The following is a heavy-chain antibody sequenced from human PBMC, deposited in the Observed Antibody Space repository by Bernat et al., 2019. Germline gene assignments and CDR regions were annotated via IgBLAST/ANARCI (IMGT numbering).Heavy chain of an antibody. D-gene: IGHD2-2*01. CDR3: AAAPSQVPAANIWFDP. J-gene: IGHJ5*01. V-gene: IGHV1-18*01. CDR2: INPYNGNT. Sequence: QVQLLQSGTDVKKPGASLRVSCKASGYTFINYGITWVRQAPGQGLEWMGWINPYNGNTNYAQTVQGRVTMTTDTSTSTAYKEMTSLRSDDTAVYYCAAAPSQVPAANIWFDPWGQGTLVTVSS. CDR1: GYTFINYG.